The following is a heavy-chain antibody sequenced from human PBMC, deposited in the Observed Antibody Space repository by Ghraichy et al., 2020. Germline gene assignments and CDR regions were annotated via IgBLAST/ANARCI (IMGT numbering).Heavy chain of an antibody. CDR3: ARHPRPQLDVTMVRGANWYFDL. D-gene: IGHD3-10*01. CDR2: IYPGDSDT. J-gene: IGHJ2*01. CDR1: GYSFTSYW. V-gene: IGHV5-51*01. Sequence: GESLNISCKGSGYSFTSYWIGWVRQMPGKGLEWMGIIYPGDSDTRYSPSFQGQVTISADKSISTAYLQWSSLKASDTAMYYCARHPRPQLDVTMVRGANWYFDLWGRGTLVTVSS.